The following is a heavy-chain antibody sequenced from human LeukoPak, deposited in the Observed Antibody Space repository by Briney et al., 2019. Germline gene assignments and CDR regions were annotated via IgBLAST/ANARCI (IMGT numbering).Heavy chain of an antibody. D-gene: IGHD1-26*01. Sequence: GGPLRSPCSAPGFTFSSYAMSGVRQAPGKGLEWASAFSGSGGSTYYADSVKGRFTISRDNSKNTLYLQMNSLRAEDTAVYYCARDPYSGSSTGVDYWGQGTLVTVSS. CDR2: FSGSGGST. J-gene: IGHJ4*02. V-gene: IGHV3-23*01. CDR3: ARDPYSGSSTGVDY. CDR1: GFTFSSYA.